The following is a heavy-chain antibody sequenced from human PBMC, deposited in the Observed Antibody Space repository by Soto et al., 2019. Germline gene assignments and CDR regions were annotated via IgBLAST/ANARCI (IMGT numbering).Heavy chain of an antibody. J-gene: IGHJ4*02. CDR2: IYYSGST. Sequence: SETLSLTCTVSGGSISSSSYYWGWIRQPPGKGLEWIGSIYYSGSTYYNPSLKSRVTISVDTSKNQFSLKRSSVTAADTAVYYCARHRDRELLDYWGQGTLVTVSS. V-gene: IGHV4-39*01. CDR3: ARHRDRELLDY. CDR1: GGSISSSSYY. D-gene: IGHD1-26*01.